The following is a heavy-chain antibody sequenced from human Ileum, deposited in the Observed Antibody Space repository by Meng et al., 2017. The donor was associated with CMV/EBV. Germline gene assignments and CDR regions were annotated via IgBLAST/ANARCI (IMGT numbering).Heavy chain of an antibody. Sequence: GSLRLSCTVSGDSIRTYWWSWIRQSPGKGLEWIGYIHHSGTTNHNPSLRSRVIMSVDTSNNQFSLKLTSVTAADTAVYYCARDSYHYGSSTYNWFDPWGQGIRVTVSS. D-gene: IGHD3-10*01. CDR2: IHHSGTT. CDR3: ARDSYHYGSSTYNWFDP. V-gene: IGHV4-59*01. CDR1: GDSIRTYW. J-gene: IGHJ5*02.